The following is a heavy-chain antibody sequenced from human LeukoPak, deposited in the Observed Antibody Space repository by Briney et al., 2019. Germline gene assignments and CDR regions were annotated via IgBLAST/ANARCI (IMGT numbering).Heavy chain of an antibody. V-gene: IGHV3-33*01. J-gene: IGHJ4*02. Sequence: GGSLRLSCAASGFTFSSFGMHWVRQAPGNGLEWVAVIWHDASNKYYADSVKGRFTISRDNSKNTLYLQMNTLRDDDTAVYYCVRGVGVSRFNYLDSWGQGTLVIVYS. CDR2: IWHDASNK. D-gene: IGHD6-13*01. CDR3: VRGVGVSRFNYLDS. CDR1: GFTFSSFG.